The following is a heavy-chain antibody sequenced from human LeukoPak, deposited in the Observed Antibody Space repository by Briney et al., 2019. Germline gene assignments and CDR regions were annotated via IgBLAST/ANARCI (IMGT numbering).Heavy chain of an antibody. Sequence: PSETLSLTCAVSGGSISSSNWWSWVRQPPGKGLEWIGEIYHSGSTNYNPSLKSRVTISVDKSKNQFSLKLSSVTAADTAVYYCASWSSGSGGGDYWGQGTLVTVSS. D-gene: IGHD3-16*01. CDR1: GGSISSSNW. V-gene: IGHV4-4*02. CDR2: IYHSGST. J-gene: IGHJ4*02. CDR3: ASWSSGSGGGDY.